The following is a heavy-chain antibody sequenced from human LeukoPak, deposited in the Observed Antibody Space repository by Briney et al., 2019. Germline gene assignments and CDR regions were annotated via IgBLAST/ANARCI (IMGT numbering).Heavy chain of an antibody. D-gene: IGHD2-2*01. CDR3: ARLTGPDIVVVPAAYGMDV. V-gene: IGHV1-8*01. Sequence: ASVKVSCTASGYTFTSYDINWVRQATGQGLEWMGWMNPDSGNTGYAQKFQGRVTMTRNTSISTAYMELSSLRSEDTAVYYCARLTGPDIVVVPAAYGMDVWGQGTTVTVSS. CDR1: GYTFTSYD. CDR2: MNPDSGNT. J-gene: IGHJ6*02.